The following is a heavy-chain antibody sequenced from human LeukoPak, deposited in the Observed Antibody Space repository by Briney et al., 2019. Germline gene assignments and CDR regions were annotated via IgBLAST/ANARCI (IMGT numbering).Heavy chain of an antibody. D-gene: IGHD6-13*01. Sequence: PGGSLRLSCVASGFTFSSRDWMTGVRQPPGKGREWSANIKQVVSEKNYVALVRGRFTISRDNAKNSVYLQMNSLRAEDTAVYYCAIVGRQQLVPQRNWFDPWGQGTLVSVSS. CDR3: AIVGRQQLVPQRNWFDP. CDR2: IKQVVSEK. V-gene: IGHV3-7*03. CDR1: GFTFSSRDW. J-gene: IGHJ5*02.